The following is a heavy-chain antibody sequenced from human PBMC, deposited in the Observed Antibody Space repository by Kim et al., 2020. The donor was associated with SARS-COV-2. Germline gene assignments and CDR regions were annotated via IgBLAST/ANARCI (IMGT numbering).Heavy chain of an antibody. J-gene: IGHJ6*02. Sequence: ASVKVSCKASGYTFTSYAMHWVRQAPGQRLEWMGWINAGNGNTKYSQKFQGRVTITRDTSASTAYMELSSLRSEDTAVYYCAGVGVRIAAAGTSFDYYYYGMDVWGQGTTVTVSS. V-gene: IGHV1-3*01. CDR1: GYTFTSYA. CDR2: INAGNGNT. D-gene: IGHD6-13*01. CDR3: AGVGVRIAAAGTSFDYYYYGMDV.